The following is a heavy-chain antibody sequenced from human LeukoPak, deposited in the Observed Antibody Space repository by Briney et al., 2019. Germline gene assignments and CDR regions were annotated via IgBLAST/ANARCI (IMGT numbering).Heavy chain of an antibody. CDR1: GYTFTSYG. CDR3: ARSGYCGAGTCYSDYFDY. D-gene: IGHD2-15*01. V-gene: IGHV1-18*01. Sequence: ASVKVSCKASGYTFTSYGISWVRQAPGQGLEWMGWISAYNGNTNYAQKLQGRVTMTTDTSTSTAYMELRSLRSDDTAVYYCARSGYCGAGTCYSDYFDYWGLGTLVTVSS. J-gene: IGHJ4*02. CDR2: ISAYNGNT.